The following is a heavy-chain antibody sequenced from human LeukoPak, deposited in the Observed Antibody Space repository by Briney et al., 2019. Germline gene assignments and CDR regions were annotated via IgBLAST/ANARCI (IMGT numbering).Heavy chain of an antibody. Sequence: SETLSLTCTVSGGSISSGDYYCSWIRQPPGKGLEWIGYIYYSGSTYYNPSLKSRVTISVDTSKNQFSLKLSSVTAADTAVYYCARVYYYDNSGYGKDYFDYWGQGTLVTVSS. V-gene: IGHV4-30-4*01. D-gene: IGHD3-22*01. CDR1: GGSISSGDYY. CDR3: ARVYYYDNSGYGKDYFDY. CDR2: IYYSGST. J-gene: IGHJ4*02.